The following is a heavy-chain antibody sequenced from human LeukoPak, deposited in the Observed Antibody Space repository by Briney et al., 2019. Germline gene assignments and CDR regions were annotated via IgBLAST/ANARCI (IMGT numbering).Heavy chain of an antibody. D-gene: IGHD6-6*01. Sequence: PGGSLRLSCAASGFTFSIYSMNWVRQAPGKGLEWVSSISSSSSYIYYADSVKGRFTISRDNAQKSLYLQMNSLRAEDTAVYSCARDSSSSGHFDYWGQGTLVTVSS. J-gene: IGHJ4*02. V-gene: IGHV3-21*01. CDR2: ISSSSSYI. CDR1: GFTFSIYS. CDR3: ARDSSSSGHFDY.